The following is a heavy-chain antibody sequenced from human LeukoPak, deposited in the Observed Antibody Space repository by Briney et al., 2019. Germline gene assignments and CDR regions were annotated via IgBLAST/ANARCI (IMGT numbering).Heavy chain of an antibody. J-gene: IGHJ4*02. Sequence: ASVKVSCKASGGTFSSYAISWVRQAPGQGLEWMGGIIPIFGTANYAQKFQGRVTITTDESTSTAYTELSSLRSEDTAVYYCASEYSSSSSVLGYFDYWGQGTLVTVSS. CDR2: IIPIFGTA. CDR3: ASEYSSSSSVLGYFDY. D-gene: IGHD6-6*01. V-gene: IGHV1-69*05. CDR1: GGTFSSYA.